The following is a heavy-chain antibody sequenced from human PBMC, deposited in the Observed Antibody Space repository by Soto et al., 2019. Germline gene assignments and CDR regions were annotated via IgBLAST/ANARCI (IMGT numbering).Heavy chain of an antibody. CDR1: GASISSSY. D-gene: IGHD7-27*01. Sequence: PSETLSLTCTVSGASISSSYWSWIRRPPGKGLEWIGYIYHSGSTKYNPSLKSRVTISVDTSKNQFSVKLSSVTAVDTVVYYCARVWGLDYIDSWGQGTRVT. J-gene: IGHJ4*02. CDR3: ARVWGLDYIDS. CDR2: IYHSGST. V-gene: IGHV4-59*01.